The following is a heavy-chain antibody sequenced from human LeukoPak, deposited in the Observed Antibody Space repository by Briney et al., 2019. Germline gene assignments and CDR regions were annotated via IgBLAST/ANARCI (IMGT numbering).Heavy chain of an antibody. CDR1: GGTFSSYA. J-gene: IGHJ5*02. Sequence: SVKVSCKASGGTFSSYAISWVRQAPGQGLEWMGRIIPILGIANYAQKFQGRVTITADKSTSTAYMELSSLRSEDTAVYYCARARPTVKGYCSSTSCLGFDPWDQGTLVTVSS. D-gene: IGHD2-2*01. V-gene: IGHV1-69*04. CDR3: ARARPTVKGYCSSTSCLGFDP. CDR2: IIPILGIA.